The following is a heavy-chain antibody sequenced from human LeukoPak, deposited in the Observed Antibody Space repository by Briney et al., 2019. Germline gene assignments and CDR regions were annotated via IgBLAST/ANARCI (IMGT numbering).Heavy chain of an antibody. CDR2: IYYSGST. J-gene: IGHJ4*02. D-gene: IGHD1-26*01. V-gene: IGHV4-39*01. Sequence: SETLSLTCTVSGGSISSSSYYWGWIRQPPGKGLEWIGGIYYSGSTYYNPSLKSRVTISVDTSKNQFSLKLSSVTAADTAVYYCARHQLLWIVGATTTPLDYWGQGTLVTVSS. CDR3: ARHQLLWIVGATTTPLDY. CDR1: GGSISSSSYY.